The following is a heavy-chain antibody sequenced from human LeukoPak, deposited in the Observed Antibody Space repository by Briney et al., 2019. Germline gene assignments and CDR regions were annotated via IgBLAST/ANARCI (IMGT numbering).Heavy chain of an antibody. D-gene: IGHD6-19*01. V-gene: IGHV4-39*01. Sequence: PSETLSLTCTVSGDSISGSGYYWGWIRQPLGKGLQWIGSIYYTGSTHQDSTLKSRVAMAVDKSKKQFSLELDSVTAADTAVYYCARPYNSGWFGGGFDSWGQGTLVTVSS. J-gene: IGHJ4*02. CDR1: GDSISGSGYY. CDR2: IYYTGST. CDR3: ARPYNSGWFGGGFDS.